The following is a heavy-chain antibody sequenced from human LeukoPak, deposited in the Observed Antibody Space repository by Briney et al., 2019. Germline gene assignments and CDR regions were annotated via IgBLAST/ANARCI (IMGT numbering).Heavy chain of an antibody. J-gene: IGHJ4*02. CDR1: GLTFSGSA. Sequence: GGSLRLSCAASGLTFSGSAMSWVRQAPGKGLEWVSLISGSGNSTYYADSVKGRFTISRDNSNNMLYLQMNSLRAEDTAIYYCAKVLVLVSANRYYFDYWGQGTLVTASS. D-gene: IGHD2-15*01. CDR2: ISGSGNST. CDR3: AKVLVLVSANRYYFDY. V-gene: IGHV3-23*01.